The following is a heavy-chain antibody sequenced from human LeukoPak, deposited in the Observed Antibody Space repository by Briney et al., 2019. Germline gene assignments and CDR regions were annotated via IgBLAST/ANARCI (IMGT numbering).Heavy chain of an antibody. V-gene: IGHV3-64*01. CDR3: ARSYIPSRNQLSVVVTAIDY. CDR1: GFTFSSYA. D-gene: IGHD2-21*02. J-gene: IGHJ4*02. CDR2: IGSNGGST. Sequence: PGGSLRLSCAASGFTFSSYAMHWVRQAPGKGLEYVSAIGSNGGSTYYANSVKGRFTISRDNSKNTLYLQMGSLRAEDMAVYYCARSYIPSRNQLSVVVTAIDYWGQGTLVTVSS.